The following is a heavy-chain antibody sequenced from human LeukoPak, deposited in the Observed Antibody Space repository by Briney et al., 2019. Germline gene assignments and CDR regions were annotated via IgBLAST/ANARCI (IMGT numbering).Heavy chain of an antibody. D-gene: IGHD3-3*01. CDR3: ARGRLPDFGVVIAPYYYYYYMGV. V-gene: IGHV4-34*01. Sequence: PSETLSLTCAVYGGSFSGYYRSWIRQPPGKGLEWIGEINHSGSTNYNPSLKSRVTISVDTSKNQFSLKLSSVTAADTAVYYCARGRLPDFGVVIAPYYYYYYMGVWGKGTTVTVSS. CDR1: GGSFSGYY. J-gene: IGHJ6*03. CDR2: INHSGST.